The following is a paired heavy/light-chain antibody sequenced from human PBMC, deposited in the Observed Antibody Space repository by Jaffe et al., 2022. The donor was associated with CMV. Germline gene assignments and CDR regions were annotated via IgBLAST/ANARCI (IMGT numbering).Heavy chain of an antibody. CDR1: GYTFTTYY. V-gene: IGHV1-46*01. D-gene: IGHD3-10*01. J-gene: IGHJ4*02. CDR3: ARGIITLDY. Sequence: QVQLVQSGAEVKKPGASVKVSCKASGYTFTTYYLHWVRQAPGQGLEWMGMINPTGGNTTYAQNFQGRVTMTRDTSTNTVYMEVNSLRSEDTAVYYCARGIITLDYWGQGTLVTVSS. CDR2: INPTGGNT.
Light chain of an antibody. CDR3: QQYYNTPWA. CDR2: AAS. V-gene: IGKV1-NL1*01. J-gene: IGKJ1*01. CDR1: QGISNS. Sequence: DIQMTQSPSSLSASIGDRVTITCRASQGISNSLAWYQQKPGKAPKLLLYAASRLDSGVPSRFSGSGSGTDYTLIISSLQPEDFATYYCQQYYNTPWAFGQGTRVEIK.